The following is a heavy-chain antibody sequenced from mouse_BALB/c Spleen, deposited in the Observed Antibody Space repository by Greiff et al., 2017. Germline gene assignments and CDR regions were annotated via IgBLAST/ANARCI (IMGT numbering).Heavy chain of an antibody. CDR3: AREGVDY. J-gene: IGHJ2*01. V-gene: IGHV1-69*02. Sequence: QVQLQQPGAELVKPGASVKLSCKASGYTFTSYWMHWVKQRPGQGLEWIGEIDPSDSYTNYNQKFKGKATSTVDKSSSTAYMQLSSLTSEDSAVYYCAREGVDYWGQGTTLTVSS. CDR1: GYTFTSYW. CDR2: IDPSDSYT.